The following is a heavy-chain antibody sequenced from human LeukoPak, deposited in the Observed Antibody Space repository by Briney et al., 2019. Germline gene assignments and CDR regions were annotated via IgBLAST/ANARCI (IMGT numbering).Heavy chain of an antibody. V-gene: IGHV3-7*03. Sequence: GGSLRLSCAASGFTFSSYWMNWARQAPGKGLEWVASINHNGNVNYYVGSVKGRFTISRDNAKNSLYLQMSNLRAEDTAVYYCTRQLGGSGSHWGQGTLVTVSS. CDR3: TRQLGGSGSH. J-gene: IGHJ4*02. D-gene: IGHD3-10*01. CDR2: INHNGNVN. CDR1: GFTFSSYW.